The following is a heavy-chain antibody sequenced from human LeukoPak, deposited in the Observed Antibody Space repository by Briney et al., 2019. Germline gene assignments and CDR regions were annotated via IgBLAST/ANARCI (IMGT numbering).Heavy chain of an antibody. CDR2: INHSGST. CDR1: GGSFSGYY. D-gene: IGHD3-9*01. J-gene: IGHJ4*02. Sequence: PSETLSLTCAVYGGSFSGYYWSWIRQPPGKGLEWIGEINHSGSTNYNPSLKSRVTISVDTSKNQFSLKLSSVTAADTAVYYCARDLPYDILTGYYSPPYYFDYWGQGTLVTVSS. CDR3: ARDLPYDILTGYYSPPYYFDY. V-gene: IGHV4-34*01.